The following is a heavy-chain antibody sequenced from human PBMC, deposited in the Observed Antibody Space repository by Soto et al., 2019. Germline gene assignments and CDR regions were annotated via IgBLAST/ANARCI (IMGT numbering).Heavy chain of an antibody. CDR1: GFTFSNYA. CDR3: AKRTSGWYFDY. Sequence: EVQLLESGGNMVQPGGSLRLSCAASGFTFSNYAMSWVRQAPAKGLEWVSVISGSGDSTYYADSVKGRFTISRDNSKNTLYLQMNSLRAEDTAVYYCAKRTSGWYFDYWGQGTLVTVSS. CDR2: ISGSGDST. V-gene: IGHV3-23*01. D-gene: IGHD6-19*01. J-gene: IGHJ4*02.